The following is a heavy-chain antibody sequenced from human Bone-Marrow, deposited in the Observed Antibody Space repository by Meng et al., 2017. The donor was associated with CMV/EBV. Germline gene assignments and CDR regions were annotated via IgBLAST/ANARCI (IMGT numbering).Heavy chain of an antibody. CDR3: ARDFSSVLNYIDF. J-gene: IGHJ4*02. V-gene: IGHV3-11*01. D-gene: IGHD2/OR15-2a*01. CDR2: ISSSGSTI. CDR1: GFTFSDYY. Sequence: GGSLRLSCAASGFTFSDYYMSWIRQAPGKGLEWVSYISSSGSTIYYADSVKGRFTISRDNAKNSLYLQMNSLRAEDTAVYYCARDFSSVLNYIDFWGQGTLVTVSS.